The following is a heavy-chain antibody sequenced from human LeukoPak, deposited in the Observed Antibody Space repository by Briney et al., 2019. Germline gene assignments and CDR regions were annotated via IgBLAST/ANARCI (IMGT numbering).Heavy chain of an antibody. CDR1: GFTFSSYA. J-gene: IGHJ3*02. CDR2: ISGSGDKT. Sequence: PGGSLRLSCAASGFTFSSYAMSWVRQAPGKGLEWVSSISGSGDKTFYADSVKGRFTISSDNSKNTLYLQIDSLSREDTAIYFCVRRGGADGWGPFDIWGQGTMVTVSS. D-gene: IGHD6-19*01. V-gene: IGHV3-23*01. CDR3: VRRGGADGWGPFDI.